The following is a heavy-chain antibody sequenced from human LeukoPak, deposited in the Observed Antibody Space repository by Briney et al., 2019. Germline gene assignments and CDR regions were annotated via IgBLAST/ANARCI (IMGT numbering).Heavy chain of an antibody. V-gene: IGHV3-53*01. Sequence: PGGSLRLSCAASGFTFGTYAINWVRQAPGKGLEWVSVIYSGGSTYYADSVKGRFTISRDNSKNTLYLQMNSLRAEDTAVYYCARAAGYRFAFDIWGQGTMVTVSS. J-gene: IGHJ3*02. D-gene: IGHD3-16*02. CDR1: GFTFGTYA. CDR2: IYSGGST. CDR3: ARAAGYRFAFDI.